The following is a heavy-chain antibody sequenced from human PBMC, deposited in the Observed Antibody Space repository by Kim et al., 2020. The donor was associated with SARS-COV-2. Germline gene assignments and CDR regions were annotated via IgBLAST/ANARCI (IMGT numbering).Heavy chain of an antibody. CDR3: AKLLSLVVPAVGRNAPYFMDV. D-gene: IGHD2-2*01. Sequence: GGSLRLSCAASGFTFGDYAMHWVRQAPGKGLEWVSGISWNSGSIGYADSVKGRFTISRDNAKNSLYLQMNSLRAEDTALYYCAKLLSLVVPAVGRNAPYFMDVWGKGTTVTVSS. CDR1: GFTFGDYA. J-gene: IGHJ6*03. V-gene: IGHV3-9*01. CDR2: ISWNSGSI.